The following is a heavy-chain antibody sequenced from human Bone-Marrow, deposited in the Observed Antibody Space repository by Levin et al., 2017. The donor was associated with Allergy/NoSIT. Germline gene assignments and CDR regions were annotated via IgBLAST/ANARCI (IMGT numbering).Heavy chain of an antibody. CDR3: ARDRGGALVFDS. Sequence: PGGSLRLSCATSGFTFSLYGVHWVRQAPGKGLEWLAIISYDASKQFYADSVKGRFTISKDFSNNTSYLQMNSLRPEETAVYYCARDRGGALVFDSWGQGTLVIVSS. CDR2: ISYDASKQ. J-gene: IGHJ4*02. CDR1: GFTFSLYG. D-gene: IGHD1-26*01. V-gene: IGHV3-30*03.